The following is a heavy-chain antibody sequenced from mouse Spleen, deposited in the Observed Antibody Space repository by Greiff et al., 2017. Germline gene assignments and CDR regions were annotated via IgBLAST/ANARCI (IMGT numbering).Heavy chain of an antibody. V-gene: IGHV1-59*01. CDR1: GYTFTSYW. CDR3: AREKDGSYAMDY. Sequence: VQLQQPGAELVRPGTSVKLSCKASGYTFTSYWMHWVKQRPGQGLEWIGVIDPSDSYTNYNQKFKGKATLTVDTSSSTAYMQLSSLTSEDSAVYYCAREKDGSYAMDYWGQGTSVTVSS. J-gene: IGHJ4*01. D-gene: IGHD1-1*01. CDR2: IDPSDSYT.